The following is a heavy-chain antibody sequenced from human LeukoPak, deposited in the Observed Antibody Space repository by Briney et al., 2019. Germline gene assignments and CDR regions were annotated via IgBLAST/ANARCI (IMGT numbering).Heavy chain of an antibody. CDR2: INTDGSST. V-gene: IGHV3-74*01. Sequence: GGSLRISCAASGCTFSSYWMHWVRHAPGKGLVWVSRINTDGSSTSYADSVKGRFTISRDNAKNTLYLQMNSLRAEDTALYYCARDLGAYYDSSDNWFDPWGQGTLVTVSS. D-gene: IGHD3-22*01. J-gene: IGHJ5*02. CDR1: GCTFSSYW. CDR3: ARDLGAYYDSSDNWFDP.